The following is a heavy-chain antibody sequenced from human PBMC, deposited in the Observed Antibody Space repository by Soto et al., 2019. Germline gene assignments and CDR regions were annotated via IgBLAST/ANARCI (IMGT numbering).Heavy chain of an antibody. D-gene: IGHD3-3*01. Sequence: SETLSLTRTVSGGSISSSSYYWGWIRQPPGKGLEWIGSIYYSGSTYYNPSLKSRVTISVDTSKNQFSLKLSSVTAADTAVYYCARRGRSGWDGNWFDPWGQGTLVTVSS. CDR2: IYYSGST. CDR3: ARRGRSGWDGNWFDP. V-gene: IGHV4-39*01. CDR1: GGSISSSSYY. J-gene: IGHJ5*02.